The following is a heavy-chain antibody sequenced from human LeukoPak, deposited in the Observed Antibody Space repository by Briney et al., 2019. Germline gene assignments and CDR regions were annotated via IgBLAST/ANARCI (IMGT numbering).Heavy chain of an antibody. CDR2: IYYTGST. CDR3: ARVLHYYDSSGFLFDY. J-gene: IGHJ4*02. CDR1: GGSISSSSYY. D-gene: IGHD3-22*01. V-gene: IGHV4-39*07. Sequence: SETLSLTCTVSGGSISSSSYYWGWIRQPPGKGLEWIGNIYYTGSTYYNPSLKSRVTISVDTSKNQFSLKLSSVTAADTAVYYCARVLHYYDSSGFLFDYWGQGTLVTVSS.